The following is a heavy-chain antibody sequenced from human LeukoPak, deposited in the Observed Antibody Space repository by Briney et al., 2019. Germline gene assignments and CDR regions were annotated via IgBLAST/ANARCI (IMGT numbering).Heavy chain of an antibody. CDR2: INHSGST. CDR3: ARELGAAAI. V-gene: IGHV4-34*01. Sequence: SETLSLTWAVYGGSFSGYYWSWIRQPPGKGLEWIGEINHSGSTNYNPSLKSRVTISVDTPKTQFSLKLSSVPAADTAVYYCARELGAAAIWGQGTMVTVSS. J-gene: IGHJ3*02. CDR1: GGSFSGYY. D-gene: IGHD6-13*01.